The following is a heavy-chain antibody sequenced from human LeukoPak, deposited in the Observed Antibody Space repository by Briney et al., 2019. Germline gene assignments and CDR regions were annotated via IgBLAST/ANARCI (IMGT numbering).Heavy chain of an antibody. CDR1: GYTFSKYW. D-gene: IGHD6-19*01. Sequence: AGSLRLSCTASGYTFSKYWMLWVRQAPGKGLESVSRINTDGTVTTYADSVKGRFTVSSDNADNTMFLQMNSVRDEDTAVYYCATKQWLAPPPDSWGQGAPVTVSS. V-gene: IGHV3-74*01. CDR2: INTDGTVT. CDR3: ATKQWLAPPPDS. J-gene: IGHJ6*01.